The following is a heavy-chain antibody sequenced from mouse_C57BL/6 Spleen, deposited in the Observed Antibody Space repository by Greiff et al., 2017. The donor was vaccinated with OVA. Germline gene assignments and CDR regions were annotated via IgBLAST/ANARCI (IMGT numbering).Heavy chain of an antibody. J-gene: IGHJ1*03. D-gene: IGHD1-1*02. V-gene: IGHV1-18*01. CDR2: INPNNGGT. CDR3: ARGGWPYWYFDV. CDR1: GYTFTDYN. Sequence: VQLKESGPELVKPGASVKIPCKASGYTFTDYNMDWVKQSHGKSLEWIGDINPNNGGTIYNQKFKGKATLTVDKSSSTAYMELRSLTSEDTAVYYCARGGWPYWYFDVWGTGTTVTVSS.